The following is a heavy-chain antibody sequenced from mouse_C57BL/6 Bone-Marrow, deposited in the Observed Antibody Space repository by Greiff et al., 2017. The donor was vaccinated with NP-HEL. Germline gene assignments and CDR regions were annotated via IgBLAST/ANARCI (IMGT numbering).Heavy chain of an antibody. J-gene: IGHJ3*01. CDR2: INPGRGGT. D-gene: IGHD2-3*01. V-gene: IGHV1-54*01. CDR3: VYDGYYVGWFAY. CDR1: GYAFTNYL. Sequence: LQESGAELVRPGTSVKVSCKASGYAFTNYLIEWVKQRPGQGLEWIGVINPGRGGTNYNEKFKGKATLTADKSSSTAYMQLSSLTSEDSAVYFCVYDGYYVGWFAYWGQGTLVTVSA.